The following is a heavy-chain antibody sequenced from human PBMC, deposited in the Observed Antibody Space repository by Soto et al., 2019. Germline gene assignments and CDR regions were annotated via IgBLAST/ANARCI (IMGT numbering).Heavy chain of an antibody. D-gene: IGHD6-13*01. CDR2: ISAYNGNT. V-gene: IGHV1-18*01. CDR3: ARGGSSSWYGYYYCAGLDV. Sequence: QVQLVQSGAEVKKPGASVKVSCKASGYTFTSYGSSWVRQAPGQGLEWMGWISAYNGNTNYAQKLQGRVTMTTGTPPRTAYMELRSLRSDGTAVYYCARGGSSSWYGYYYCAGLDVWGHGPTVTVSS. J-gene: IGHJ6*02. CDR1: GYTFTSYG.